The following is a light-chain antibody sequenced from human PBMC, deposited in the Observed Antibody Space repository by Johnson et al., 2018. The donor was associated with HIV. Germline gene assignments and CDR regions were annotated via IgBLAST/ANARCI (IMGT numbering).Light chain of an antibody. CDR2: EST. V-gene: IGLV1-51*02. Sequence: VLTQPPSVSAAPGQKVTISCSGSNSNIGNNYVSWYQQLPGTAPKLLIYESTNRPSGIPDRFSGSKSGTSATLGISGLQTGDEADYYCGTWDSRLNVYLFGPGTKVTVL. CDR3: GTWDSRLNVYL. CDR1: NSNIGNNY. J-gene: IGLJ1*01.